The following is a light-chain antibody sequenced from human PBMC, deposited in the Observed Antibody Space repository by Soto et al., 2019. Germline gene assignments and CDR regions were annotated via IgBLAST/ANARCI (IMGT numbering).Light chain of an antibody. Sequence: EIVLTQSPATLSLSPGERAILSRRASQSVSSDLAWYQQKPGQAPRLLIYGASTRATGIPARFSGSGSGTEFTLTFSSLQSEDFAVYYCQQYNNWPLTFGQGTKVDIK. V-gene: IGKV3-15*01. CDR3: QQYNNWPLT. CDR2: GAS. CDR1: QSVSSD. J-gene: IGKJ1*01.